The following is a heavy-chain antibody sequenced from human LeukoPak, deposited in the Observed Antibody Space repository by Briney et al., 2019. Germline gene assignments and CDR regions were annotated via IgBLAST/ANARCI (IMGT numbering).Heavy chain of an antibody. CDR1: GVSIRGDTYY. J-gene: IGHJ6*03. Sequence: SETLSLTCTVSGVSIRGDTYYWGWIRQPPGKGLEWIGNYHIGNTYYNPSLKSRVTISEDTSKNQFSLRVNSVTAADTAVYYCAAYYYYYYYMDVWGKGTTVTVSS. CDR3: AAYYYYYYYMDV. CDR2: YHIGNT. V-gene: IGHV4-39*01.